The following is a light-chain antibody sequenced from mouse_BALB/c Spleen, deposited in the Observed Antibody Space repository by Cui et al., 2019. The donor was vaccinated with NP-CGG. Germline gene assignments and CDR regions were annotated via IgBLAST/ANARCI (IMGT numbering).Light chain of an antibody. CDR1: TVAVTTSNY. V-gene: IGLV1*01. CDR3: ALWYSNHWV. J-gene: IGLJ1*01. Sequence: QAVVTQECALTTSPCETVTLTCRSSTVAVTTSNYANWVQEKPDHLFTGLIGGTNNRVPGVPARFSGSLIGDKAALTITGAQTEDEAIYFCALWYSNHWVFGGGTKLTVL. CDR2: GTN.